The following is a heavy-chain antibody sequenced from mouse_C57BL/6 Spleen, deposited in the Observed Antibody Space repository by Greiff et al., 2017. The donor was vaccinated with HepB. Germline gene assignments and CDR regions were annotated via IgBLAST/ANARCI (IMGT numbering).Heavy chain of an antibody. CDR1: GFNIKDYY. V-gene: IGHV14-2*01. CDR3: ARAGSNLAWVAY. Sequence: EVQLQQSGAELVKPGASVKLSCTASGFNIKDYYMHWVKQRTEQGLEWIGRIDPEDGETKYASKFQGKATITADTSSNTAYLQLSSLTSEDTAVYYCARAGSNLAWVAYWGQGTLVTVSA. J-gene: IGHJ3*01. CDR2: IDPEDGET. D-gene: IGHD2-5*01.